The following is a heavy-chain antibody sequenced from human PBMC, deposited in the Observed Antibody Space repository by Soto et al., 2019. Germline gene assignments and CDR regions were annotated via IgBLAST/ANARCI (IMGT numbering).Heavy chain of an antibody. CDR3: ARDHRGCNSGPSTLDY. D-gene: IGHD7-27*01. CDR1: GYTFTGYY. Sequence: GASVKVSCKASGYTFTGYYMHWVRQAPGQGLEWMGWINPNSGGTNYAQKFQGWVTMTRDTSISTAYMELSRLRSDDTAVYYCARDHRGCNSGPSTLDYWAQGTLVTVSS. V-gene: IGHV1-2*04. CDR2: INPNSGGT. J-gene: IGHJ4*02.